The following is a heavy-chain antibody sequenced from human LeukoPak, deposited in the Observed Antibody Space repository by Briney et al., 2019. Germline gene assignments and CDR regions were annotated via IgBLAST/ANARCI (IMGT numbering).Heavy chain of an antibody. CDR3: ARYCSGGSCYQSFDC. CDR1: GGSISTYS. Sequence: SETLSLTCTVSGGSISTYSWSWIRQPAGKGLEWIGRIYTSGSTNYNPSLKSRVTMSLGTSKNQFSLKLSSVTAADTAAYFCARYCSGGSCYQSFDCWGQGTLVTVSS. J-gene: IGHJ4*02. D-gene: IGHD2-15*01. CDR2: IYTSGST. V-gene: IGHV4-4*07.